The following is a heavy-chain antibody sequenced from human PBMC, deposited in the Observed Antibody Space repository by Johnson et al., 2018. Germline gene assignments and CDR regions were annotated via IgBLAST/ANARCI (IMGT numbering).Heavy chain of an antibody. CDR1: GFIVSSNY. J-gene: IGHJ6*03. V-gene: IGHV3-66*02. Sequence: VQLVQSWGGLVQPGGSLRVSCAASGFIVSSNYMSWVRQAPGKWLEWVSIIYAGGGTYYADSVKGRFTISRDNSKNTVYLQMNGLRPEDTAVYYCARDGVRYCSTFSCSLGFDYYYYLDVWGKGTTVTVSS. D-gene: IGHD2-2*01. CDR3: ARDGVRYCSTFSCSLGFDYYYYLDV. CDR2: IYAGGGT.